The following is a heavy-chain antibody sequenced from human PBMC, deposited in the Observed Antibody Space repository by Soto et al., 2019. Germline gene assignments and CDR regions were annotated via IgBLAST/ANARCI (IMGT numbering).Heavy chain of an antibody. CDR1: GGSVSSGGYA. J-gene: IGHJ5*02. V-gene: IGHV4-30-2*01. Sequence: QLQLQESGAGLVKPSQTLSLTCAVSGGSVSSGGYAWSWIRQPPGKGLEWIGYIYHGGITDYNPALKSRVRRSGDRSKNQFSLRLSSVTAADTAVYYCASGRDWFDPWGQGTQVTVSS. CDR3: ASGRDWFDP. CDR2: IYHGGIT.